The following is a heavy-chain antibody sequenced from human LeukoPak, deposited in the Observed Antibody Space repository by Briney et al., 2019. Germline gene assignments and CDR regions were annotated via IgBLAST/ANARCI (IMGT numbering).Heavy chain of an antibody. CDR1: GFLFSRYW. Sequence: GGSLRLSCAASGFLFSRYWMSWVRQAPGKGLEWVANIKEDGSEKYYVESMKGGFTISRDNVKNSLYLQINSLRAEDTAVYYCARDSFETDIDYWGQGTLVTVSS. CDR3: ARDSFETDIDY. V-gene: IGHV3-7*01. D-gene: IGHD1-14*01. J-gene: IGHJ4*02. CDR2: IKEDGSEK.